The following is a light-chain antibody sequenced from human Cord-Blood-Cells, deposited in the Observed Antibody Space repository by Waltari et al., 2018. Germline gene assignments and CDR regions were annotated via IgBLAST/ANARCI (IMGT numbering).Light chain of an antibody. V-gene: IGKV1-9*01. CDR1: QGLSSY. J-gene: IGKJ4*01. Sequence: IQLTQSPSSLSASVGDSVTITCRARQGLSSYLAWDQQKPGKAPKLLIYAASTLQSGVPSRFSGSGSGPDFTRARSRLQPEDFSPDYCQQLNSYPLTLGGATKVEIK. CDR3: QQLNSYPLT. CDR2: AAS.